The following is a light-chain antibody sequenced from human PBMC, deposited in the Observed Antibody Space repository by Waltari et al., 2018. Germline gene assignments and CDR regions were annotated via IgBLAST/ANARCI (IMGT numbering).Light chain of an antibody. CDR2: HAS. CDR3: QHYVNLPAT. CDR1: ESISKY. J-gene: IGKJ1*01. V-gene: IGKV3-20*01. Sequence: EIVLTQSPDTLSFSPGDSATLSCRASESISKYLAGYQQKPGQAPRLLIYHASSMSTGIPDRFSGSGFGTDFSLTINRLEPEDFAVYYCQHYVNLPATFGQGTKLEIK.